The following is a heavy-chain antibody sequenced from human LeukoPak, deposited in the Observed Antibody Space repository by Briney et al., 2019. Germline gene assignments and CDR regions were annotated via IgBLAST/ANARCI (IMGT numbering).Heavy chain of an antibody. J-gene: IGHJ5*02. V-gene: IGHV4-39*01. D-gene: IGHD3-22*01. Sequence: PSETLSLTCTVSGGSISSSSYYWGWIRQPPGKGLEYIGSIYYSGSTYYNPSLRSRGTISVDTSKNQLFLKLSSVTAADTAVYYCARGHYDSSGYYWFDPWGQGTLVTVSS. CDR3: ARGHYDSSGYYWFDP. CDR1: GGSISSSSYY. CDR2: IYYSGST.